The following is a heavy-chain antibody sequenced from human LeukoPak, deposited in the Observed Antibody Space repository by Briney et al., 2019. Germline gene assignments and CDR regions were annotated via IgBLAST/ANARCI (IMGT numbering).Heavy chain of an antibody. V-gene: IGHV3-30*03. CDR3: ARGWYSGSYYDY. CDR1: GFTFSSYG. CDR2: ISYDGSNK. J-gene: IGHJ4*02. Sequence: GRSLRLSCAASGFTFSSYGMHWIRQAPGKGLEWVAVISYDGSNKYYADSVKGRFTISRDNSKNTLYLQMNSLRAEDTAVYYCARGWYSGSYYDYWGQGTLVTVSS. D-gene: IGHD1-26*01.